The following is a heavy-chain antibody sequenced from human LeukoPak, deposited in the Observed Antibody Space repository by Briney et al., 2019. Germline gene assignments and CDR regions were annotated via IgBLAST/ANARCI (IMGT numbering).Heavy chain of an antibody. Sequence: GGSLRLSCAASGFTFSSYSMNWVRQAPGTGLEWVSSISSSSSYIYYADSVKGRFTISRDNAKNSLYLQMNSLRAEDTAVYYCARAANWNYWFDPWGQGTQVTVSS. CDR3: ARAANWNYWFDP. J-gene: IGHJ5*02. CDR1: GFTFSSYS. V-gene: IGHV3-21*01. D-gene: IGHD1-7*01. CDR2: ISSSSSYI.